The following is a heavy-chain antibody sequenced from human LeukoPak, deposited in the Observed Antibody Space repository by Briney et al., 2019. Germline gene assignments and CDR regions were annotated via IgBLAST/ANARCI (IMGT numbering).Heavy chain of an antibody. D-gene: IGHD3-22*01. V-gene: IGHV3-7*01. CDR2: IKQDGSEK. Sequence: GGSLRLSCAASGFTFSSYWMSWVRQAPGKGLEWVANIKQDGSEKYYVDSVKGRFTISRDNAKNSLYLQMNSLRAEDTAVYYCARRAGDYSHPYDYWGQGTLVTVSS. CDR1: GFTFSSYW. CDR3: ARRAGDYSHPYDY. J-gene: IGHJ4*02.